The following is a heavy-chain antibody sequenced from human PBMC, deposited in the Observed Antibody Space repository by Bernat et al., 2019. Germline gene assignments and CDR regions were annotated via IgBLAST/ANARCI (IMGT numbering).Heavy chain of an antibody. J-gene: IGHJ6*02. V-gene: IGHV1-3*01. CDR3: ARSIAAADFDYYYYYGMDV. CDR2: INAGNGNT. CDR1: GYTFTSYA. D-gene: IGHD6-13*01. Sequence: QVQLVQSGAEVKKPGASVKVPCKASGYTFTSYAMHWVRQAPGQRLEWMGWINAGNGNTKYSQKFQGRVTITRDTSASTAYMELSSLRSEDTAVYYCARSIAAADFDYYYYYGMDVWGQGTTVTVSS.